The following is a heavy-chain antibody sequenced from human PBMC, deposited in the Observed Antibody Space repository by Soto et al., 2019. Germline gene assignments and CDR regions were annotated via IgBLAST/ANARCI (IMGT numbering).Heavy chain of an antibody. Sequence: GGSLRLSCAASGFTFSDYYMSWIRQAPGKGLEWVSYISSSGSTIYYADSVKGRFTISRDNAKNSLYLQMNSLRAEDTAVYYCARGRTYCSSTSCYLWPTYRGSGYYYYMDVWGKGTTVTVSS. D-gene: IGHD2-2*01. J-gene: IGHJ6*03. V-gene: IGHV3-11*01. CDR1: GFTFSDYY. CDR3: ARGRTYCSSTSCYLWPTYRGSGYYYYMDV. CDR2: ISSSGSTI.